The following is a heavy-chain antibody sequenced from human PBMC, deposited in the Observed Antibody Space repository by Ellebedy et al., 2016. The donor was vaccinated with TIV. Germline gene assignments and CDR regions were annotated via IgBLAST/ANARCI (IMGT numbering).Heavy chain of an antibody. V-gene: IGHV4-39*01. CDR3: ARPAYPSSTGNGWFDP. J-gene: IGHJ5*02. Sequence: MPSETLSPTCTASGCPISSSTYYWGSIRQPPGKGLAWLGSVYYSGSTYYNPSLKSSVTLSVDKSKNQFSLKLSSVTAADTAVYYCARPAYPSSTGNGWFDPWGQGTLVTASS. CDR2: VYYSGST. CDR1: GCPISSSTYY. D-gene: IGHD2-2*01.